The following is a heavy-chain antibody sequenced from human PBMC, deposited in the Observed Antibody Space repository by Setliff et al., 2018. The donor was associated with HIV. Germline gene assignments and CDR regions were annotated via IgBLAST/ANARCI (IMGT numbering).Heavy chain of an antibody. Sequence: ASVKVSCKASGYTFTGYYMHWVRQAPGQGLEWMGWINPNNGGTNYAQKFQGRVTMTRDTSISTAYMELSRLRSDDTAVYYCATDLSGSYWYYFDYWGQGTLVTVSS. CDR2: INPNNGGT. CDR3: ATDLSGSYWYYFDY. CDR1: GYTFTGYY. V-gene: IGHV1-2*02. D-gene: IGHD1-26*01. J-gene: IGHJ4*02.